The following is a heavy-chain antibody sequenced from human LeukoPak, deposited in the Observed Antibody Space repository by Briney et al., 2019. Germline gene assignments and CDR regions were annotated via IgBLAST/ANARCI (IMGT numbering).Heavy chain of an antibody. D-gene: IGHD4-17*01. V-gene: IGHV3-11*04. Sequence: GGSLRLSCAASGFTFSDYYMSWIRQAPGKGLEWVSYISSSSSTIYYADSVKGRFTISRDNAKNSLYLQMNSLRAEDTAVYYCARARDYGDYEFDYWGQGTLVTVSS. J-gene: IGHJ4*02. CDR1: GFTFSDYY. CDR2: ISSSSSTI. CDR3: ARARDYGDYEFDY.